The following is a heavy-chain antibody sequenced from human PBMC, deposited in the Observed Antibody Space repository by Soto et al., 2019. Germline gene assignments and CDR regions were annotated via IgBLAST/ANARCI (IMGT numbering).Heavy chain of an antibody. CDR3: ARQGQELVRGWFDP. J-gene: IGHJ5*02. Sequence: SETLSLTCTVSGGSINSNNYYWGWIRQPPGKGLEWIGSMYYSGSTYYNASLRSRTTISVDTSKNQFSLKLSSVAAADTAVYYCARQGQELVRGWFDPWGQGTLVTVS. CDR1: GGSINSNNYY. D-gene: IGHD6-13*01. V-gene: IGHV4-39*01. CDR2: MYYSGST.